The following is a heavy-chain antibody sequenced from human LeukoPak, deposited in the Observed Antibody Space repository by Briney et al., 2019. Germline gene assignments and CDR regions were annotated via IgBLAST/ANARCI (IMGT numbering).Heavy chain of an antibody. V-gene: IGHV3-7*01. Sequence: GGSLRLSCAASGFTVSSNYMSWVRQAPGKGLEWVANISPEGSDKYYKDSVKGRFTVSRDNAKDSLYLQMNSLRAEDTAVYFCAREGVGAAYYYMDVWGKGTTVTVSS. J-gene: IGHJ6*03. CDR3: AREGVGAAYYYMDV. D-gene: IGHD1-26*01. CDR2: ISPEGSDK. CDR1: GFTVSSNY.